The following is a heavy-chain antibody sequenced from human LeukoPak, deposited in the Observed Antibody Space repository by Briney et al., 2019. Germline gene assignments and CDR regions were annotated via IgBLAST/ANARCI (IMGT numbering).Heavy chain of an antibody. D-gene: IGHD3-22*01. CDR2: IIPILGIA. J-gene: IGHJ4*02. CDR1: GGTFSSYT. CDR3: AARYYYDSSGAIDY. V-gene: IGHV1-69*02. Sequence: VASVKVSXKASGGTFSSYTISWVRQAPGQGLEWMGRIIPILGIANYAQKFHGRVTITADKSTSTAYMELSSLRSEDTAVYYCAARYYYDSSGAIDYWGQGTLVTVSS.